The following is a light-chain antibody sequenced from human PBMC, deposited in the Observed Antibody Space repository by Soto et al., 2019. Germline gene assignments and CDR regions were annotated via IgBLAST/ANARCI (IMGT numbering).Light chain of an antibody. J-gene: IGKJ4*01. Sequence: DIQMTQSPSTLSASVGARVTITCRASQSISTWLAWYQQKPGKAPKLLIYKASNLEGGVPSRFSGSGSGTEFTITIISLQPADIATYYCQQYNPYPLSFGGGTTVEIK. CDR1: QSISTW. CDR3: QQYNPYPLS. V-gene: IGKV1-5*03. CDR2: KAS.